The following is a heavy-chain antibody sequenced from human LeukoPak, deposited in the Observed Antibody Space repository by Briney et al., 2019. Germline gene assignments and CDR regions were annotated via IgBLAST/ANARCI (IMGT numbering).Heavy chain of an antibody. CDR2: ISAYNGNT. J-gene: IGHJ3*02. CDR1: GYTFTNYG. Sequence: ASMKVSCKTSGYTFTNYGVSWVRQAPGQGLEWMGWISAYNGNTNYAQNLQGRVTMTTDTSTTTAYLELRSLRSDDTAVYYCARGAYCGGDCSSSDSFDIWGQGTIVTVSA. CDR3: ARGAYCGGDCSSSDSFDI. D-gene: IGHD2-21*02. V-gene: IGHV1-18*01.